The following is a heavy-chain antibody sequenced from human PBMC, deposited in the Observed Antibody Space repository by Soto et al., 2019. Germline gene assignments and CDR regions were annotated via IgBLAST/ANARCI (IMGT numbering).Heavy chain of an antibody. CDR3: AKDRRDGEYNSVYDL. Sequence: QVQLAESGGGVVQPGRSPRRSCIGSGCRFSDYGIHWVRQAPGKGLEWVAMMSFDGTYKYSADSVKGRFIIARDNSKNTLFLHINSLRAGDTAVYYCAKDRRDGEYNSVYDLWGQGTLVTVSS. J-gene: IGHJ4*02. V-gene: IGHV3-30*18. CDR2: MSFDGTYK. D-gene: IGHD4-17*01. CDR1: GCRFSDYG.